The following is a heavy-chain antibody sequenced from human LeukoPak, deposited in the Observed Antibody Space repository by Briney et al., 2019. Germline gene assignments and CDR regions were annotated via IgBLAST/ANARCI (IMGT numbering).Heavy chain of an antibody. D-gene: IGHD3-22*01. J-gene: IGHJ4*02. V-gene: IGHV3-30-3*01. CDR3: ARDNYYASSGYYYIDY. CDR2: TSYDGSDK. CDR1: GFTFNTYA. Sequence: GRSLRLSCAASGFTFNTYAFHWVRQAPGKGLEWVAVTSYDGSDKYYADSVKDRFTISRDNSKNTLYLQMNSLRAEDTAVYYCARDNYYASSGYYYIDYWGQGTLVTVSS.